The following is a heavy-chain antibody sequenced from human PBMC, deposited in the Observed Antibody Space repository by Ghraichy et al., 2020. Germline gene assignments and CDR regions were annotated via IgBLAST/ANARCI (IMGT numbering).Heavy chain of an antibody. CDR3: ASFYWYFDL. Sequence: SQTLSLTCAVSGGSISSGGYSWSWIRQPPGKGLEWIGYIYHSGSTYYNPSLKSRVTISVDRSKNQFSLKLSSVTAADTAVYYCASFYWYFDLWGRGTLVTVSS. CDR1: GGSISSGGYS. V-gene: IGHV4-30-2*01. J-gene: IGHJ2*01. CDR2: IYHSGST.